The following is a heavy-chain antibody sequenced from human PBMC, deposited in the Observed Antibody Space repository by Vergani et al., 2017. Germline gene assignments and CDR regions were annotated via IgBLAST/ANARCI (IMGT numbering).Heavy chain of an antibody. J-gene: IGHJ3*02. CDR1: GGSISSGSYY. CDR2: IYTSGPT. D-gene: IGHD3-22*01. CDR3: ARSTIDYYDSSGYKNDAFDI. Sequence: QVQLQESGPGLVKPSQTLSLTCTVSGGSISSGSYYWSWIRQPAGKGLEWIGRIYTSGPTNYNPSLKSRVTISVDTSKNQFSLKLSSVTAADTAVYYCARSTIDYYDSSGYKNDAFDIWGQGTMVTVSS. V-gene: IGHV4-61*02.